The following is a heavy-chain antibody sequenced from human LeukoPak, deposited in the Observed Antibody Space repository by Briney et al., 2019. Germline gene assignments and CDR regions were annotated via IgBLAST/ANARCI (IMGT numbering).Heavy chain of an antibody. V-gene: IGHV4-34*01. J-gene: IGHJ4*02. D-gene: IGHD3-3*01. CDR3: ARGDDWSAYYRRPFDY. CDR2: INHSGTT. Sequence: SETLSLTCAVYGGSSGGSFSGYYWNWLRQPPGKGLEWIGGINHSGTTNYNPSLKSRVTISVDTSKNQFSLKLNSVTAADTAVYYCARGDDWSAYYRRPFDYWGQGTLVTVSS. CDR1: GGSSGGSFSGYY.